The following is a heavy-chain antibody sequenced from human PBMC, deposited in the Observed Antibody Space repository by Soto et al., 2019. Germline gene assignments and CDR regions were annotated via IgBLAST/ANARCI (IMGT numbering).Heavy chain of an antibody. V-gene: IGHV3-30*18. CDR2: ISYDGSNK. J-gene: IGHJ4*02. CDR1: GFTFSSYW. Sequence: GGSLRLSCAASGFTFSSYWMHWVRWTPGKGLEWVAVISYDGSNKYYADSVKGRFTISRDNSKNTLYLQMNSLRAEDTAVYYCAKSLWGGYSEYYFDYWGQGTLVTVSS. D-gene: IGHD3-3*01. CDR3: AKSLWGGYSEYYFDY.